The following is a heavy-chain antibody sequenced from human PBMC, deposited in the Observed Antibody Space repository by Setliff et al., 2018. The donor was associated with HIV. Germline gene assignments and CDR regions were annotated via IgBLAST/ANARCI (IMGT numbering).Heavy chain of an antibody. Sequence: ASVKVSCKASGGTFRSLVINWVRQAPGHGLEWLGGIIPMRDVTTYAQKFQGRVTITTDESTSTAYMELSSLRSEDTAVYYCARDAQVVVITGMYYWGQGTLVTVSS. CDR2: IIPMRDVT. CDR3: ARDAQVVVITGMYY. D-gene: IGHD3-22*01. CDR1: GGTFRSLV. V-gene: IGHV1-69*10. J-gene: IGHJ4*02.